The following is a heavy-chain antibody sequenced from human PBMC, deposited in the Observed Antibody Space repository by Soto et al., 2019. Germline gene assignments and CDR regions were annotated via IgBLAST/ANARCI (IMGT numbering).Heavy chain of an antibody. CDR2: IYGDDSGT. CDR3: AKGRGYCSSTSCYVGSDY. CDR1: GFTFRTYT. V-gene: IGHV3-23*03. Sequence: PGGSLRLSCAASGFTFRTYTMNWVRQAPVKGLEWVSGIYGDDSGTYYADSVKGRFTISRDNSKNTLYLQMNSLRAEDTAVYYCAKGRGYCSSTSCYVGSDYWG. J-gene: IGHJ4*01. D-gene: IGHD2-2*01.